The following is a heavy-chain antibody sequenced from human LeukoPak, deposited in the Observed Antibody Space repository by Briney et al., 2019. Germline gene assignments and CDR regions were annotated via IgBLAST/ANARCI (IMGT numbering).Heavy chain of an antibody. Sequence: EGSLRLSCAVSGFTFSSYHMNWVRQAPGKGLEWISYISGSGSTIYDADSVKGRFTVSRDNAKNSLHLQMNSLRAEDTAVYYCARIPPYYYGSGSYLMGYYYFGMDVWGQGTTVTVSS. CDR3: ARIPPYYYGSGSYLMGYYYFGMDV. CDR1: GFTFSSYH. J-gene: IGHJ6*02. D-gene: IGHD3-10*01. V-gene: IGHV3-48*03. CDR2: ISGSGSTI.